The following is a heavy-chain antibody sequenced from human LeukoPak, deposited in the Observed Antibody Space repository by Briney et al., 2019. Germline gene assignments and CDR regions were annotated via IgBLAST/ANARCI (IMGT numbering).Heavy chain of an antibody. V-gene: IGHV4-34*01. Sequence: SETLSLTCAVYGGSFSGYYWSWIRRPPGKGLEWIGEINHSGSTNYNPSLKSRVTISVDTSKNQFSLKLSSVTAADTAVYYCARGVYHDSSGYYETPFDYWGQGTLVTVSS. D-gene: IGHD3-22*01. CDR2: INHSGST. CDR3: ARGVYHDSSGYYETPFDY. CDR1: GGSFSGYY. J-gene: IGHJ4*02.